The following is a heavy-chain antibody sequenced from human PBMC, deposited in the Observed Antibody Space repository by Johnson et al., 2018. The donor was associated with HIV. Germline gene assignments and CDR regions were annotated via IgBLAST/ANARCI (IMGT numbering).Heavy chain of an antibody. J-gene: IGHJ3*01. CDR1: GSTFRSYS. CDR2: IYRGGST. V-gene: IGHV3-66*01. CDR3: ARDYNGAFDV. D-gene: IGHD5-24*01. Sequence: VQLVESGGGVVQPGRSLRLSCADSGSTFRSYSMHWVRQAPGKGLEWVSIIYRGGSTYYTDSVKGRFSISRDNSKNAMSLQMNSLRAEDTAVYYCARDYNGAFDVWGQGTLVTVSS.